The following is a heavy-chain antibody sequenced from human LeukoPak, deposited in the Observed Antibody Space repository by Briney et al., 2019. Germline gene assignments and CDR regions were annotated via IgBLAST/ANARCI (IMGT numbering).Heavy chain of an antibody. CDR3: ARDSGYCSSTGCYVHYFDY. CDR1: GFTFSSYW. V-gene: IGHV3-7*01. D-gene: IGHD2-2*01. J-gene: IGHJ4*02. CDR2: IKQDGSEK. Sequence: PGGSLRLSCAASGFTFSSYWMSWGRQAPGKGLEWVADIKQDGSEKYYVGSVKCRFTISRDNAKNSLYLQMNSLRAEDTAVYYCARDSGYCSSTGCYVHYFDYWGQGTLVTVSS.